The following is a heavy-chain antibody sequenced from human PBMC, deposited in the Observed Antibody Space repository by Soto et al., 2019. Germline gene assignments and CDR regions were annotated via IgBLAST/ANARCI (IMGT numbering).Heavy chain of an antibody. CDR2: IYYSGST. CDR3: ASSPPREAFDL. D-gene: IGHD6-6*01. J-gene: IGHJ3*01. CDR1: GASISSGDHS. V-gene: IGHV4-30-4*01. Sequence: QGQLQASGPGVVRPSQTLSLTCTGSGASISSGDHSWTWIRQPPGKGLEWIGYIYYSGSTFYNPSLNSRVTMSIDMSKSQFSLNLRSVTAADTAVYYCASSPPREAFDLWGQGTMVIVSS.